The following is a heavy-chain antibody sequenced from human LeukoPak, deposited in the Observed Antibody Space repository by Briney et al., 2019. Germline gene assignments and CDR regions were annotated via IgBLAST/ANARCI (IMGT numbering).Heavy chain of an antibody. Sequence: SVKVSCKASGGTFNSYAISWVRQAPGQGQEWMGVINTIFSTASYAQTFQARVTITANESTSSAYMELSGLRSEDTAVYYCATEEVVLVSATIDWGQGTLVTVSS. V-gene: IGHV1-69*13. J-gene: IGHJ4*02. D-gene: IGHD2-15*01. CDR1: GGTFNSYA. CDR2: INTIFSTA. CDR3: ATEEVVLVSATID.